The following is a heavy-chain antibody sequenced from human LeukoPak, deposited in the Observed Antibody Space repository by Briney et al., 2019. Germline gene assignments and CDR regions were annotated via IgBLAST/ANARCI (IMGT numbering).Heavy chain of an antibody. V-gene: IGHV1-2*02. J-gene: IGHJ5*02. CDR3: ARVREGVSSTSFPNGFDP. CDR1: GYTFTGYY. Sequence: GASVKVSCKASGYTFTGYYMHWVRQAPGQGLEWMGWINPNSGGTNYTQKLQGRVTMTTDTSTSTAYMELRSLRSDDTAVYYCARVREGVSSTSFPNGFDPWGQGTLVTVSS. CDR2: INPNSGGT. D-gene: IGHD2-2*01.